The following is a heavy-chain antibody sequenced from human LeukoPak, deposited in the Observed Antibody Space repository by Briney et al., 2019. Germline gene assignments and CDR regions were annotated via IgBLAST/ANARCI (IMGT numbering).Heavy chain of an antibody. Sequence: SETLSLTCTVSGYSISSGYYWGWIRQPPGKGLEWIGSIYHSGSTYYNPSLKSRVTISVDTSKNQFSLKLSSVTAADTAVYYCARVQLWLPFDYWGQGTLVTVSS. CDR2: IYHSGST. V-gene: IGHV4-38-2*02. CDR1: GYSISSGYY. J-gene: IGHJ4*02. CDR3: ARVQLWLPFDY. D-gene: IGHD5-18*01.